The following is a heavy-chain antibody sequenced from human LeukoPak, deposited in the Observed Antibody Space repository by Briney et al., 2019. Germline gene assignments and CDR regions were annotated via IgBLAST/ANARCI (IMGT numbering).Heavy chain of an antibody. CDR2: ISGSGGST. V-gene: IGHV3-23*01. CDR3: ARVRRGYSIGPKYYGMDV. D-gene: IGHD5-18*01. Sequence: PGGSLRLSCAASGFTFSSYAMSWVRQAPGKGLEWVSAISGSGGSTYYADSVKGRFTISRDNSKNTLYLQMNSLRAEDTAVYYCARVRRGYSIGPKYYGMDVWGQGTTVTVSS. CDR1: GFTFSSYA. J-gene: IGHJ6*02.